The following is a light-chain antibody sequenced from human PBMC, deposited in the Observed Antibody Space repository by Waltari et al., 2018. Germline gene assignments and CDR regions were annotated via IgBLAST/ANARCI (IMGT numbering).Light chain of an antibody. CDR3: MQGTHWPYT. V-gene: IGKV2-30*01. Sequence: DAILTQSPLSLPVSLGQPASISCRSSQSLVFSDGDTYLNWFHQRPGQSPRRLIYKVSNRDSGVPDRFSGSESGSVFILEISGVEAEDVGLYFCMQGTHWPYTFGQGTKLEI. CDR2: KVS. CDR1: QSLVFSDGDTY. J-gene: IGKJ2*01.